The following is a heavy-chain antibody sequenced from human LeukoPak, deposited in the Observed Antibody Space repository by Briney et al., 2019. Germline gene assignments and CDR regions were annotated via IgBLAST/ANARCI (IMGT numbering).Heavy chain of an antibody. CDR3: ARDRGSEVVVPTHDAFDI. CDR1: GGSISSGGYY. Sequence: PSQTLSLTCTVSGGSISSGGYYWSWIRQPPGKGLEWIGYIYHSGSTYYNPSLKSRVTISVDRSKNQFSLKLSSVTAADTAVYYCARDRGSEVVVPTHDAFDIWGQGTMVTVSS. J-gene: IGHJ3*02. CDR2: IYHSGST. V-gene: IGHV4-30-2*01. D-gene: IGHD2-2*01.